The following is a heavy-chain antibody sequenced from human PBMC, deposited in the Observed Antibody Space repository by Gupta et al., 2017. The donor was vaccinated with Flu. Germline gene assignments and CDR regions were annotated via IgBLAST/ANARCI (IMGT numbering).Heavy chain of an antibody. Sequence: EVQVVESGGDLVQPGGSLRLSCAASGFTFTNYWMSWVRQAPGKGLEGVATIRGDGSEAYYVDSVKGRFTISRYNAKNSLDLQMNSLRVEDTAVYYCTSVSEWWGQGTLVTVSS. CDR2: IRGDGSEA. J-gene: IGHJ4*02. D-gene: IGHD1-14*01. CDR3: TSVSEW. V-gene: IGHV3-7*01. CDR1: GFTFTNYW.